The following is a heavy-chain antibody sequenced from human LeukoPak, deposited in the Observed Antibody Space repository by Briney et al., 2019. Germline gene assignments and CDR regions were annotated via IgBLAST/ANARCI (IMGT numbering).Heavy chain of an antibody. V-gene: IGHV3-33*01. CDR3: TDLFAY. CDR1: GFTFSSFA. J-gene: IGHJ4*02. CDR2: IWYDGSNK. Sequence: GGSLRLSCAASGFTFSSFAMHWVRQSPGKGLEWVAVIWYDGSNKYYADSVKGRFTISRDNSKNTLYLQMNSLRAEDTAVYYCTDLFAYWGQGTLVTVSS.